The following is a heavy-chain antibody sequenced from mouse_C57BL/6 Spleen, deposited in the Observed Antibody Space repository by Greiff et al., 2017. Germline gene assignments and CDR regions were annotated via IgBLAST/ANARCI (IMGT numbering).Heavy chain of an antibody. CDR1: GYSFTDYN. V-gene: IGHV1-39*01. Sequence: EVKLVESGPELVKPGASVKISCKASGYSFTDYNMNWVKQSNGKSLEWIGEINPNYGTTSYNQKFKGKATLTVDQSSITAYMQLNSLTSEDSAVYYCARRMITTGYYFDYWGQGTTLTVSS. CDR3: ARRMITTGYYFDY. J-gene: IGHJ2*01. CDR2: INPNYGTT. D-gene: IGHD2-4*01.